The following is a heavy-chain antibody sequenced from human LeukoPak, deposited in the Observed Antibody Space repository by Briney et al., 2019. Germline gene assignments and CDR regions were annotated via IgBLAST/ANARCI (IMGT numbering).Heavy chain of an antibody. V-gene: IGHV3-30*04. CDR1: GFTFSSYA. CDR3: ARVASMIVEKFDY. D-gene: IGHD3-22*01. J-gene: IGHJ4*02. Sequence: GGSLRLSCAASGFTFSSYAMHWVRQAPGKGLEWVAVISFDGSNKYYADSVKGRFTISRDNSKNTLYLQMNSLRAEDTAVYYCARVASMIVEKFDYWGQGTLVTVSS. CDR2: ISFDGSNK.